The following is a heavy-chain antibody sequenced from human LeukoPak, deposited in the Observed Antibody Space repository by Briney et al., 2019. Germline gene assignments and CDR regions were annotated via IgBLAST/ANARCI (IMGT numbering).Heavy chain of an antibody. D-gene: IGHD2-8*02. CDR3: ARDPSVVYDAFDI. Sequence: PSETLSLTCTVSGGSISSSSYYWGWSRQPPGKGLEWIGSIYYSGSTYYNPSLNSRVTISVDTSKNQFSLKLSSVTAADTAVYYCARDPSVVYDAFDIWGQGTMVTVSS. CDR2: IYYSGST. J-gene: IGHJ3*02. CDR1: GGSISSSSYY. V-gene: IGHV4-39*02.